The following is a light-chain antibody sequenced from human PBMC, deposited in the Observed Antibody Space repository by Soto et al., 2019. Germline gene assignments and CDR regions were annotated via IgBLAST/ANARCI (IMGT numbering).Light chain of an antibody. CDR3: SSYTSSSTLV. CDR2: EVS. CDR1: SSDVGGYNY. V-gene: IGLV2-14*01. J-gene: IGLJ2*01. Sequence: QSVLTQPAAVSGSPGQSITISCTGSSSDVGGYNYVSWYQQHPGKAPKLMIYEVSNRPSGISNRFSGSKSGNTASLTLSGLRAEDEADYYCSSYTSSSTLVFGGGTQLTVL.